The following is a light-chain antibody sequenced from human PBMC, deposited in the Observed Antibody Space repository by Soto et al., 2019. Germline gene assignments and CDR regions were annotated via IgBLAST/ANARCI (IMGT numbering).Light chain of an antibody. J-gene: IGKJ2*01. CDR1: QSVSSNY. CDR2: GAS. CDR3: QLYDNSLYP. Sequence: EIVLTQSPGTLSLSPGERATLSCRASQSVSSNYLAWYQQKPGQAPRLLIYGASTRATGIPDRFSGSVSGTDFTLTSSRREPEDFAVYYCQLYDNSLYPFGQGTNLDIK. V-gene: IGKV3-20*01.